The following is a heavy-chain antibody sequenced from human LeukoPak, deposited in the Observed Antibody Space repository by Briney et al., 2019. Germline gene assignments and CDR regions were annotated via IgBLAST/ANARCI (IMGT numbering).Heavy chain of an antibody. CDR3: ARDPWDSSGYQHFDY. CDR2: ISAYNGNT. Sequence: ASVKVSCKASGYTFTSYGISWVRQAPGQGLEWMGWISAYNGNTNYAQKLQGRVTMTTDTSTSTAYLELRSLRSDDTAVYYCARDPWDSSGYQHFDYWGQGTLVTVSS. CDR1: GYTFTSYG. V-gene: IGHV1-18*01. J-gene: IGHJ4*02. D-gene: IGHD3-22*01.